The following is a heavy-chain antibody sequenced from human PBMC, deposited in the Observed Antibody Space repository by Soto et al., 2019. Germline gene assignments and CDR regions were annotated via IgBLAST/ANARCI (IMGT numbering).Heavy chain of an antibody. V-gene: IGHV3-48*02. CDR2: ISGSSVSI. CDR1: GFTFSSYS. J-gene: IGHJ6*02. CDR3: ARLTSRWYGMDV. Sequence: EVQLVESGGGSVQPGGSLRLSCGAAGFTFSSYSMNWVRQAPGKGLEWVSYISGSSVSIYYADSVKGRFTVSRDNAQNSLFLEMNSLRDEDTAVYYCARLTSRWYGMDVWGLGTTVTVSS.